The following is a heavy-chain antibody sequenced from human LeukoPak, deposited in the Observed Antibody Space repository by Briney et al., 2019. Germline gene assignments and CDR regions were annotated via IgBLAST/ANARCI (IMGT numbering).Heavy chain of an antibody. CDR1: GFTFSSYA. D-gene: IGHD3-3*01. J-gene: IGHJ6*03. CDR2: ISGSGGST. CDR3: AKVFWSGYYRDYYYYMDV. Sequence: PGGSLRLSCAASGFTFSSYAMSWVRQAPGKGLEWVSAISGSGGSTYYADSVKGRFTISRDNSKNTPYLQMNSLRAEDTAVYYCAKVFWSGYYRDYYYYMDVWGKGTTVTVSS. V-gene: IGHV3-23*01.